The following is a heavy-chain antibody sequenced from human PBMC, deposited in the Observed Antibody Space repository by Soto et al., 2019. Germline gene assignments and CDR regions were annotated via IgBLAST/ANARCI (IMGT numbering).Heavy chain of an antibody. CDR2: ISDRGGST. V-gene: IGHV3-23*01. J-gene: IGHJ4*01. D-gene: IGHD2-8*01. CDR3: AKLGFVLMELYYFHQ. Sequence: PGGSLRLSCAASGFTLSNFAMSWVRQAPGKGLEWVAVISDRGGSTDYAESVKGRFSISRDNSKNTVHLQLDSLRAEDTAVYFCAKLGFVLMELYYFHQWGHGTLVTVSS. CDR1: GFTLSNFA.